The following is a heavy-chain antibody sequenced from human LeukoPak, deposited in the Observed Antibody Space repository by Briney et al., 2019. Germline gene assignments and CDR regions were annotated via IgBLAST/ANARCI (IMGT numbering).Heavy chain of an antibody. CDR1: GFTFSSYG. CDR2: ITYDGGNK. CDR3: AKDRGSSSSAYGMDV. V-gene: IGHV3-30*18. D-gene: IGHD6-13*01. Sequence: PGGSLRLSCAASGFTFSSYGMHWVRQAPGKGLEWVAAITYDGGNKYHADSVKGRFTISRDNSKNTLYLQMNSLRAEDTAVYYCAKDRGSSSSAYGMDVWGQGTTVTVSS. J-gene: IGHJ6*02.